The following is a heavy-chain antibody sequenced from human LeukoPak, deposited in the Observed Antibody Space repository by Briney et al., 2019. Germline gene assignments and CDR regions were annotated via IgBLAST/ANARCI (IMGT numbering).Heavy chain of an antibody. Sequence: SETLSLTCTVSGGSISSYYWSWIRQPPGKGLEWIGYIYYSGSTNYNPSLKSRVTISVDTSKNQFSLKLSSVTAADTAVYYCARYYGSGSYLRRPYYFDYWGQGTLVTVSS. J-gene: IGHJ4*02. V-gene: IGHV4-59*12. D-gene: IGHD3-10*01. CDR2: IYYSGST. CDR3: ARYYGSGSYLRRPYYFDY. CDR1: GGSISSYY.